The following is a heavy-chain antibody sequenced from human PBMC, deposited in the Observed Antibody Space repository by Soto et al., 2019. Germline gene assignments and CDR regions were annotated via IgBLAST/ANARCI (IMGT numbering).Heavy chain of an antibody. Sequence: GGSLRLSCAASGFTFSSYAMSWVRQAPGKGLEWVSAISGDGGSTYYADSVKGRFTISRDNSKNTLYLQMNNLRAEDTAVYYCAKTRDTSSSPYYYYYYGMDVWGQGTTVTVSS. J-gene: IGHJ6*02. V-gene: IGHV3-23*01. CDR2: ISGDGGST. CDR1: GFTFSSYA. D-gene: IGHD6-13*01. CDR3: AKTRDTSSSPYYYYYYGMDV.